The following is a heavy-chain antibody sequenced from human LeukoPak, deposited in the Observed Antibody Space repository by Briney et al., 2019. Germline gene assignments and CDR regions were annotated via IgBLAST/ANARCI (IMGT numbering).Heavy chain of an antibody. D-gene: IGHD6-13*01. J-gene: IGHJ6*03. CDR1: GFTFSSYS. V-gene: IGHV3-48*01. Sequence: GGSLRLSCAASGFTFSSYSMNWVRQAPGKGLEWVSYISSSSSTIYYADSVKGRFTISRDNAKNSLYLQMNSLRAEDTAVYYCARVYSSSWYTYYYYMDVWGKGTTVTVSS. CDR3: ARVYSSSWYTYYYYMDV. CDR2: ISSSSSTI.